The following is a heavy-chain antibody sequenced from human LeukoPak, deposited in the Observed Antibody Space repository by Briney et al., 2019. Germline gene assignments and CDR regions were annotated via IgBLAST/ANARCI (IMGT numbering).Heavy chain of an antibody. V-gene: IGHV6-1*01. Sequence: SQTLSLTCAISGDSASSTSAAWNWIRQSPARGLEWLGRTFYRSKWKYDYAPSVKSRITVKPETSKNQFSLQLNSVTPEDTAVYYCAGSSGWFDYWGQGILVTVSS. CDR2: TFYRSKWKY. CDR1: GDSASSTSAA. J-gene: IGHJ4*02. D-gene: IGHD6-19*01. CDR3: AGSSGWFDY.